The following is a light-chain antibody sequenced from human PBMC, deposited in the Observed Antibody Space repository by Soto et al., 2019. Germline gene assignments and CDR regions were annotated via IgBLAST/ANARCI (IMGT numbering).Light chain of an antibody. CDR1: QSVSSN. CDR3: QQRSNWPWT. V-gene: IGKV3-11*01. Sequence: EIMMTQSPATLSVSPGARATLSCRASQSVSSNFAWFQQKPGQAPRLLIYGASTRATGIPARFSGSGSGTDFTLTISSLEPEDFAVYYCQQRSNWPWTFGQGTKVDI. CDR2: GAS. J-gene: IGKJ1*01.